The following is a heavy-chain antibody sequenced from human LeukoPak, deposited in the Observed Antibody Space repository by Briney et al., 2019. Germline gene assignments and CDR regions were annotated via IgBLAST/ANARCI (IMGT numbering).Heavy chain of an antibody. V-gene: IGHV1-8*01. J-gene: IGHJ6*02. CDR2: MNPNSGNT. CDR1: GYTFTSYD. D-gene: IGHD2-2*01. Sequence: ASVKVSCKASGYTFTSYDINWVRQATGQGLEWMGWMNPNSGNTGYAQKFQGRVTMTRNTSISTAYMELSSLRSEDTAVYYCARDQLLSRRYYYYYYGMDVWGQGTTVTVSS. CDR3: ARDQLLSRRYYYYYYGMDV.